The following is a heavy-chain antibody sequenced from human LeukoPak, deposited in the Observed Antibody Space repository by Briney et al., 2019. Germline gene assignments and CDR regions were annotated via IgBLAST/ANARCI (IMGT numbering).Heavy chain of an antibody. Sequence: GGSLRLSCAASGFSLGDYWMSGVRQAPGKGLEWVANINEAGTMKSVADSVKGRFTISRDNTKNSLYLEMNSLRAEDTAVYYCARDEPGYGEFLLYWGQGTLLTVSS. CDR1: GFSLGDYW. D-gene: IGHD3-10*01. CDR2: INEAGTMK. J-gene: IGHJ4*02. V-gene: IGHV3-7*01. CDR3: ARDEPGYGEFLLY.